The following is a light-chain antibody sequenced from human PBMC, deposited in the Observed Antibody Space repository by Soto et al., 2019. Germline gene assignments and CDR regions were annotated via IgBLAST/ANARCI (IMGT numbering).Light chain of an antibody. CDR1: SSNIGSNT. J-gene: IGLJ1*01. CDR2: LNS. Sequence: QSVLTQPPSASGTPGQRVTISCSGGSSNIGSNTVSWYQQLPGMAPKLLIYLNSRRPSGVPDRFSGSKSGTSASLAISGLQSEDEAEYYCATWDDSLNLLYVFGTGTKLTVL. V-gene: IGLV1-44*01. CDR3: ATWDDSLNLLYV.